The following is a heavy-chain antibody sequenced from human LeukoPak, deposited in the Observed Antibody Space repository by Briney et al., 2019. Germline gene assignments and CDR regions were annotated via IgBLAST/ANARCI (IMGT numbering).Heavy chain of an antibody. V-gene: IGHV3-7*01. Sequence: GGSLRLSCAASGFTFSSYWMSWVRQAPGKGLEWVANIKQDGSEKYYVDSVEGRFTISRDNAKNSLYLQMNSLRAEDTAVYYCATVDTAMLHYFDYWGQGTLVTVSS. D-gene: IGHD5-18*01. CDR1: GFTFSSYW. CDR3: ATVDTAMLHYFDY. CDR2: IKQDGSEK. J-gene: IGHJ4*02.